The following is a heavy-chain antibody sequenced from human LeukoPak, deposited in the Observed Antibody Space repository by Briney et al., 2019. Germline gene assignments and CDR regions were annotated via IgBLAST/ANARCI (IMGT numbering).Heavy chain of an antibody. CDR1: GGSFSGYY. CDR3: ARRMRGIAVPYFDY. D-gene: IGHD6-19*01. CDR2: INHSGST. V-gene: IGHV4-34*01. J-gene: IGHJ4*02. Sequence: SETLSLTCAVYGGSFSGYYWSWIRQPPGKGLEWIGEINHSGSTNYNPSLKSRVTISVDTSKNQFSLKLSSVTAADTAVYYCARRMRGIAVPYFDYWGQGTLVTVSS.